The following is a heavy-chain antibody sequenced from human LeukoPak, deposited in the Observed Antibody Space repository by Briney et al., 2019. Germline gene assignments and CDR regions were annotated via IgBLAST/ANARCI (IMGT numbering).Heavy chain of an antibody. J-gene: IGHJ4*02. Sequence: SETLSLTCTVSGGSISSYYWSWIRQPPGKGLEWIGYIHYSGSTNYNPSLKSRVTISVDTSKNQFSLKLSSVTAADTAVYYCARARTGDVDYWGQGTLVTVSS. CDR2: IHYSGST. V-gene: IGHV4-59*01. D-gene: IGHD7-27*01. CDR1: GGSISSYY. CDR3: ARARTGDVDY.